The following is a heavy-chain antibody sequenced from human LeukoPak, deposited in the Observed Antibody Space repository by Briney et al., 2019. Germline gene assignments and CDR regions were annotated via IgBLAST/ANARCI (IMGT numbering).Heavy chain of an antibody. D-gene: IGHD6-19*01. V-gene: IGHV4-4*07. J-gene: IGHJ4*02. Sequence: PSETLSLTCTVSGGSISNYYWSWIRQPAGKRLEWIGRISKSGSTNYNPYPMIRVTITVATSKNQFPLNLSSVTAADTAVYYCASSSGWYTDYWGQGTLVTVSS. CDR2: ISKSGST. CDR3: ASSSGWYTDY. CDR1: GGSISNYY.